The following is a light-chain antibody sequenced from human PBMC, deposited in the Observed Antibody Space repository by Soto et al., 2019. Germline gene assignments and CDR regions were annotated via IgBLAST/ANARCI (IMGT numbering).Light chain of an antibody. Sequence: QSVLTQPPSASGTPGQRVTISCSGTSSNIGTYTVNWYQQLPGTAPKLLIYTDYQRPSGVPDRFSSSKSGTSASLAINGLHSEDEGDYYCASWDENLNGVVFGGGTKVTVL. CDR3: ASWDENLNGVV. J-gene: IGLJ3*02. V-gene: IGLV1-44*01. CDR2: TDY. CDR1: SSNIGTYT.